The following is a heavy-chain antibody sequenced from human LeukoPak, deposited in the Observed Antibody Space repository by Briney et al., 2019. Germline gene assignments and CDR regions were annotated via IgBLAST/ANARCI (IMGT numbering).Heavy chain of an antibody. CDR3: ARWHDPFDI. Sequence: SETLSLTCTVSGDSMSSYYWSGIRQPPGKGLEWIGYIYESGSTNYNPSLKSRVTISVDTSKNQFSLKLSSVTAADTAVYYCARWHDPFDIWGQGTMVTVSS. CDR2: IYESGST. V-gene: IGHV4-59*01. J-gene: IGHJ3*02. CDR1: GDSMSSYY.